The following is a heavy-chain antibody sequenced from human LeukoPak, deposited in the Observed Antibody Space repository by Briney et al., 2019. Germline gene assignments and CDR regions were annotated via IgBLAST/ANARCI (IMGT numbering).Heavy chain of an antibody. V-gene: IGHV1-69*05. CDR3: ARGVAPAASPRVNWFDP. Sequence: SVKVSCKASGGTFSSYAISWVRQAPGQGLEWMGGIIPIFGTANYAQRFQGRVTITTDESTSTAYMQLSSLRSEDTAVYYCARGVAPAASPRVNWFDPWGQGTLVTVSS. CDR1: GGTFSSYA. CDR2: IIPIFGTA. D-gene: IGHD2-2*01. J-gene: IGHJ5*02.